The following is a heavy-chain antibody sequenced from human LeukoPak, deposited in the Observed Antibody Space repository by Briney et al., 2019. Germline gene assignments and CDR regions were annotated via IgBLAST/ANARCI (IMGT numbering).Heavy chain of an antibody. J-gene: IGHJ6*03. CDR3: ARYSALFGVVPRDYYYMDV. Sequence: ASVKVSCKASGYTFTSYDINWVRQATGQGLEWMGWMNPNSGNTGYAQKFQGRVTITRNTSISTAYMELSSLRSEDTAVYYCARYSALFGVVPRDYYYMDVWGKGTRSPSP. CDR1: GYTFTSYD. V-gene: IGHV1-8*03. D-gene: IGHD3-3*01. CDR2: MNPNSGNT.